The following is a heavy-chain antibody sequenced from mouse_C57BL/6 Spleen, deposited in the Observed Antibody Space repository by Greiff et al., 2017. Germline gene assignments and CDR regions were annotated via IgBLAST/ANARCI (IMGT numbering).Heavy chain of an antibody. J-gene: IGHJ2*01. D-gene: IGHD2-3*01. CDR1: GYSITSGYY. CDR3: ARTPDGYYGSQYYFDY. Sequence: EVQLQQSGPGLVKPSQSLSLTCSVTGYSITSGYYWNWIRQFPGNKLEWMGYISYDGSNNSNPSLKNRISITRDTSKNQFFLKLNSVTTEDTATYYCARTPDGYYGSQYYFDYWGQGTTLTVSS. CDR2: ISYDGSN. V-gene: IGHV3-6*01.